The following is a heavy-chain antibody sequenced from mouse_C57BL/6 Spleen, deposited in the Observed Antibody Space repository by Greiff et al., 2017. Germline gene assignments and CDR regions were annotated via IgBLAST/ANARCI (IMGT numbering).Heavy chain of an antibody. J-gene: IGHJ2*01. V-gene: IGHV14-3*01. CDR1: GFNIKNTY. D-gene: IGHD1-1*01. CDR3: AQCSSYSCFAY. CDR2: IDPANGNT. Sequence: EVQLQQSVAELVRPGASVKLSCKASGFNIKNTYMHWVKQRPEQGPEWIGRIDPANGNTNYAPKFQGKATITEDTSSNTAYLQLSSLTSEDTAIYCGAQCSSYSCFAYWGQGTTLTVSS.